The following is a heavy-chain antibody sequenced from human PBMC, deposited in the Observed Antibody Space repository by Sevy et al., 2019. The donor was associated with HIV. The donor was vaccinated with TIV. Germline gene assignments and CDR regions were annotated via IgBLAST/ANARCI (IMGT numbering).Heavy chain of an antibody. CDR3: TRWKAAQSIFDY. J-gene: IGHJ4*02. CDR1: GFTFGDYC. D-gene: IGHD6-13*01. Sequence: GGSLRLSCTASGFTFGDYCMSWVRQAPGKGLEWVAFLKSDVYGGTVDHAASVRGRFVISRDDSKTIADLQMNDLKTGDTGVYYCTRWKAAQSIFDYWGQGALVTVSS. V-gene: IGHV3-49*04. CDR2: LKSDVYGGTV.